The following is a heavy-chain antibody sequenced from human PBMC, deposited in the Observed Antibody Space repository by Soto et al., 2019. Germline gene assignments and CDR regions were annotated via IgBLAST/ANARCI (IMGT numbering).Heavy chain of an antibody. CDR3: ARERLPVGLGFGESYYYGMDV. D-gene: IGHD3-10*01. Sequence: GGSLRLSCAASGFTFSSYGMHWVRQAPGKGLEWVAVIWYDGSNKYYADSVKGRFTISRDNSKNTLYLQMNSLRAEDTAVYYCARERLPVGLGFGESYYYGMDVWGQGTTVTVSS. V-gene: IGHV3-33*01. J-gene: IGHJ6*02. CDR2: IWYDGSNK. CDR1: GFTFSSYG.